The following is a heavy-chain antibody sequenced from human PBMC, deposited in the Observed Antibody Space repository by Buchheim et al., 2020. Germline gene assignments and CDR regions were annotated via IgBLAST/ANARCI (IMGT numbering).Heavy chain of an antibody. CDR1: GFTFSSYW. CDR2: LKQVESEK. J-gene: IGHJ4*02. Sequence: EVQLVESGGGLVQPGGSLRLSCAASGFTFSSYWMSWVRQAPGKGLEWVASLKQVESEKYYVGSVKGRFTISRDNAKNSLYLQMNSLTAEDTAVYYCARANPIALIDFWGQGTL. D-gene: IGHD2/OR15-2a*01. V-gene: IGHV3-7*04. CDR3: ARANPIALIDF.